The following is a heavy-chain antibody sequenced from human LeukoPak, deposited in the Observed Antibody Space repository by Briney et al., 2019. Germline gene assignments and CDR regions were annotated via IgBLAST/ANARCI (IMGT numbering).Heavy chain of an antibody. CDR3: ARDFYRSGLLDY. D-gene: IGHD3-22*01. CDR2: IRSKDYGGTI. V-gene: IGHV3-49*03. J-gene: IGHJ4*02. CDR1: GFTFGDYA. Sequence: GGSLRLSCTASGFTFGDYAMSWFRQAPGKGLEWVGFIRSKDYGGTIEYAASVKGRFTISRDDSKNSLYLQMNSLKTEDTAVYYCARDFYRSGLLDYWGQGTLVTVSS.